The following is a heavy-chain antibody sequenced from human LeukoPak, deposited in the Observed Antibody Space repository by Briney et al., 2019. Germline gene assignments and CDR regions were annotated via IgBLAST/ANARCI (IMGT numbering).Heavy chain of an antibody. Sequence: GGSLRLSCAASGFTFSDYYMSWIRQAPGKGLEWVSYISSSGSTIYYADSVKGRFTISRDNAKSSLYLQMNSLRAEDTAVYYCARLAAMVTFYYYYMDVWGKGTTVTVSS. D-gene: IGHD5-18*01. CDR3: ARLAAMVTFYYYYMDV. J-gene: IGHJ6*03. CDR1: GFTFSDYY. V-gene: IGHV3-11*04. CDR2: ISSSGSTI.